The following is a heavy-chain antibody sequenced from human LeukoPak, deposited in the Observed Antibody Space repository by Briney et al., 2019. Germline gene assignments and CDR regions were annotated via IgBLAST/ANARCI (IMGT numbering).Heavy chain of an antibody. CDR3: ARVSGFERKDSFSY. D-gene: IGHD5-12*01. J-gene: IGHJ4*01. CDR1: AYTFTSYD. V-gene: IGHV1-8*01. CDR2: MNPNSGNT. Sequence: ASVKVSCKASAYTFTSYDINWVRQATGQGLEWMGWMNPNSGNTGYAQRFQGRVTMTRDNSISTAYMELSNLTSEDTAVYFCARVSGFERKDSFSYWGQEPWSPSPQ.